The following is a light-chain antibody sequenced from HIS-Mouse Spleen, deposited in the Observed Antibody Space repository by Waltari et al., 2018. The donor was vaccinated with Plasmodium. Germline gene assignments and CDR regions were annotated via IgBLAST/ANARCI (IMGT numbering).Light chain of an antibody. J-gene: IGLJ2*01. CDR2: DVS. Sequence: QSALTQPASVSGSPGQSITISCTGTSSDVGGYNYVSWYQQHPGKAPKLMIYDVSNRSSGVSNRFSCSKSGNTASLTIFGLQAEDEADYYCSSYTSSSTLVFGGGTKLTVL. CDR1: SSDVGGYNY. V-gene: IGLV2-14*03. CDR3: SSYTSSSTLV.